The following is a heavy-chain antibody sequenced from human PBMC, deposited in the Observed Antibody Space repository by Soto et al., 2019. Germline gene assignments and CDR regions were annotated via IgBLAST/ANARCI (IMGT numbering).Heavy chain of an antibody. CDR2: TYYRSKWYI. D-gene: IGHD1-1*01. V-gene: IGHV6-1*01. CDR3: ARGSWDDVTGHYYMDV. Sequence: QVQLQQSGPGLVKPSQTLSLTCDISGDSVSSNSAAWNWIRQTPSRGLEWLGRTYYRSKWYINYEVSVNSRITVNPDTSKNQFSLQLNSVTPEDTAVYYCARGSWDDVTGHYYMDVWGKGTTVTVSS. J-gene: IGHJ6*03. CDR1: GDSVSSNSAA.